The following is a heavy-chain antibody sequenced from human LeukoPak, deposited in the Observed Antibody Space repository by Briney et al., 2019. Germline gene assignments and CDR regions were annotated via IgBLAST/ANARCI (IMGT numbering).Heavy chain of an antibody. CDR3: ARGKGWGLAALLRYYFDY. J-gene: IGHJ4*02. V-gene: IGHV4-34*01. CDR1: GGSFSGYY. CDR2: INHCGST. Sequence: SETLSLTWAVSGGSFSGYYWSWIRQPPGKGLEWIGEINHCGSTNYNPSLKSPVTISVDQSKNQFSLKLSSVTAAGTAVYYCARGKGWGLAALLRYYFDYWGQGTLVTVS. D-gene: IGHD6-6*01.